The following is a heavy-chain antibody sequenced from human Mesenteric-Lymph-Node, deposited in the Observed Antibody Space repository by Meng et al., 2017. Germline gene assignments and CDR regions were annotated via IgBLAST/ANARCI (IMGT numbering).Heavy chain of an antibody. CDR1: GVSISSNIR. D-gene: IGHD1-26*01. CDR2: IDDSGST. J-gene: IGHJ4*02. V-gene: IGHV4-4*02. Sequence: GQLQEAGPGLVKPSGTLSLTCGVSGVSISSNIRRTWVRQPPGKGLEWIGDIDDSGSTNYNPSLNSRISISLDKSKNHFSLKVNSVTAADTAVYYCARGKQDAWELLAYWGQGALVTVSS. CDR3: ARGKQDAWELLAY.